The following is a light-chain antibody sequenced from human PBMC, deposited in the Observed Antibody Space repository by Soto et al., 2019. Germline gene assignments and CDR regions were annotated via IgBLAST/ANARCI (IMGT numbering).Light chain of an antibody. V-gene: IGKV3-11*01. Sequence: EIVLTQSPATLSLFPGERATLSCRTSQSVTGYLAWYQHKPGQAPRLLIYDSSKRATGIPARFSGSGSGTDFXXTISSLEPEDFAVYFCQQRTQWPATFGQGTKVEMK. CDR1: QSVTGY. CDR3: QQRTQWPAT. J-gene: IGKJ1*01. CDR2: DSS.